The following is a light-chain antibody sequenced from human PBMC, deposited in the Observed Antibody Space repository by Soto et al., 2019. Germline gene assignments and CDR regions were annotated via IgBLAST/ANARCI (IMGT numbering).Light chain of an antibody. CDR2: KAS. V-gene: IGKV1-5*03. J-gene: IGKJ1*01. Sequence: DLQMPQSPSTLSASVGDSVPITCRASQGISSWLAWYQQKPGKAPKLLIYKASTLESGVPSNFSGSGSGTEFTLTISSLQPEDFATYYCQQYNSYPWTFGQGTKVDIK. CDR3: QQYNSYPWT. CDR1: QGISSW.